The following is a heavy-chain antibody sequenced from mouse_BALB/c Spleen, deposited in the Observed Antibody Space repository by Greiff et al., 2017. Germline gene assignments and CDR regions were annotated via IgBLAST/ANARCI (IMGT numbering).Heavy chain of an antibody. V-gene: IGHV5-6-4*01. CDR2: ISSGGSYT. J-gene: IGHJ4*01. CDR1: GFTFSSYT. Sequence: EVQRVESGGGLVKPGGSLKLSCAASGFTFSSYTMSRVRQTPEKRLEWVATISSGGSYTYYPDSVKGRFTISRDNAKNTLYLQMSSLKSEDTAMYYCTRDHYYGSSYAAMDYWGQGTSVTVSS. CDR3: TRDHYYGSSYAAMDY. D-gene: IGHD1-1*01.